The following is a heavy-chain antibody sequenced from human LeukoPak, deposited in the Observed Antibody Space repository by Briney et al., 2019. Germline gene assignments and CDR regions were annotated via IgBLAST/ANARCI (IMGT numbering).Heavy chain of an antibody. V-gene: IGHV4-34*01. Sequence: SETLSLTCAVYGGSFSGYYWSWIRQPPGKGLEWIGEINHSGSTNYNPSLKSRVTISVDTSKNQFSLKLSFVTAADTAVYYCARLLNXXPPDYWGQGTLVTVSS. CDR1: GGSFSGYY. CDR2: INHSGST. D-gene: IGHD1-7*01. CDR3: ARLLNXXPPDY. J-gene: IGHJ4*02.